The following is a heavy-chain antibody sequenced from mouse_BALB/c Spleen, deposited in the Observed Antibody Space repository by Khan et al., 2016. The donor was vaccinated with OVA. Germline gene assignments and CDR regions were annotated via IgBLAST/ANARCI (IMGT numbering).Heavy chain of an antibody. Sequence: QVQLQESGPGLVAPSQSLSITCTVSGFSLTGYGVNWVRQPPGKGLEWLGMIWGDGSTDYYSPLKSRLNPSTDNSTSHVFLKMNSLQPDNTARNDCASAYYCNYRAAMDYWGQGTSVTVSS. CDR3: ASAYYCNYRAAMDY. CDR2: IWGDGST. CDR1: GFSLTGYG. V-gene: IGHV2-6-7*01. J-gene: IGHJ4*01. D-gene: IGHD2-10*01.